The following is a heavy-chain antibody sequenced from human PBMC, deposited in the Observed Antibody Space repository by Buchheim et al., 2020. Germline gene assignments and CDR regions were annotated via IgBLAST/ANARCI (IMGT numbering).Heavy chain of an antibody. V-gene: IGHV4-30-2*01. D-gene: IGHD1-1*01. CDR2: IYYNGST. J-gene: IGHJ5*02. CDR1: GASITSGDYS. Sequence: QLQLQESGSGLVKPSQTLSLTCVVSGASITSGDYSWNWIRQPPGKGLEWIAYIYYNGSTLYTPSLRSRVTTSIDGSKTQFSLKRSSVTTADTAVYYCARETTGGGWFDPWGQGTL. CDR3: ARETTGGGWFDP.